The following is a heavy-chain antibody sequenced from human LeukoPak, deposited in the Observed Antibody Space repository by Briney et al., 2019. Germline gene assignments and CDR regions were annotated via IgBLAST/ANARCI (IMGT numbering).Heavy chain of an antibody. CDR3: ARSSGIAAAGYFDY. J-gene: IGHJ4*02. V-gene: IGHV4-59*11. CDR1: GGSISSHY. CDR2: IYYSGST. D-gene: IGHD6-13*01. Sequence: SETLSLTCTVSGGSISSHYWSWIRQPPGKGLEGIGYIYYSGSTNYNPSLKSRVTISVDTSKNQFSLKLSSVTAADTAVYYCARSSGIAAAGYFDYWGQGTLVTVSS.